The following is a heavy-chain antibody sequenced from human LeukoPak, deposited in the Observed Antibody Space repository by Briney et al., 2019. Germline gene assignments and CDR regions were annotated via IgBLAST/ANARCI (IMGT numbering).Heavy chain of an antibody. V-gene: IGHV3-23*01. Sequence: GGSLRLSCAASGFTFDDYGMSWVRQAPGKGMEWVSSIFPSGGEIHYADSVRGRFTISRDNSKSTLSLQMNSLRAEDTAIYYCATYRQVLLPFESWGQGTLVTVSS. CDR2: IFPSGGEI. D-gene: IGHD2-8*02. CDR1: GFTFDDYG. CDR3: ATYRQVLLPFES. J-gene: IGHJ4*02.